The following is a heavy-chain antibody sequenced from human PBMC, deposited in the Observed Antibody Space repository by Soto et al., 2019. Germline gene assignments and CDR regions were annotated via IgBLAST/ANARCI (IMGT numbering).Heavy chain of an antibody. CDR2: MYFGGSF. V-gene: IGHV4-59*02. CDR1: GASVSHGY. D-gene: IGHD3-22*01. CDR3: ARSYYDSTGFAVDP. J-gene: IGHJ5*02. Sequence: QMQLQASGPGLVKPSETLSLTCNVSGASVSHGYWSWIRQPPGKGLEWIGFMYFGGSFNYTPARTSRATISVETSKNQFSMKLTSVTASDTAVYYCARSYYDSTGFAVDPWGQGTLVTVSS.